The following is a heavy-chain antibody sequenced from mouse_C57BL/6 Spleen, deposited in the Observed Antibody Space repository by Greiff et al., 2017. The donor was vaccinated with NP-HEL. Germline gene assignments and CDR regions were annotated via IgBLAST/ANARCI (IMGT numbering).Heavy chain of an antibody. J-gene: IGHJ2*01. CDR3: ARWPEGGY. CDR1: GYAFSSSW. CDR2: IYPGDGDT. Sequence: VQLQESGPELVKPGASVKISCKASGYAFSSSWMNWVKQRPGKGLEWIGRIYPGDGDTNYNGKFKGKATLTADKSSSTAYMQLSSLTSEDSAVYFCARWPEGGYWGQGTTLTVSS. V-gene: IGHV1-82*01.